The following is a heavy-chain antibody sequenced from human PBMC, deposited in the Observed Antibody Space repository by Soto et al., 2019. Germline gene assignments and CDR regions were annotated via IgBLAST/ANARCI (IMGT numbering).Heavy chain of an antibody. V-gene: IGHV5-51*03. D-gene: IGHD3-10*01. Sequence: EVQLVQSGAEVKKPGESLKISCKGSGYSFTSYWIGWVRQMPGKGLEWMGIIYPGDSDTRYSPSFQGQVTISADKSISTAYLQWSSLKASDTAMYYCARRVTMVRGVIITQDAFDIWGQGTMVTVSS. CDR3: ARRVTMVRGVIITQDAFDI. CDR1: GYSFTSYW. CDR2: IYPGDSDT. J-gene: IGHJ3*02.